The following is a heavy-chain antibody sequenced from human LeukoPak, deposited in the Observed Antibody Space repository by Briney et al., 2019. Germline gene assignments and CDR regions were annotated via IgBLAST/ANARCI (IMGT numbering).Heavy chain of an antibody. J-gene: IGHJ4*02. D-gene: IGHD2-15*01. CDR2: IWYDGSNK. Sequence: PGGSLRLSCAASGFTFRNYGMHWVRQAPGKGLEWVAVIWYDGSNKNYADSVKGRFTISRDNSKNTLYLQMNSLRAEDTAVYYCAKERDIFDYWGQGTLVTVSS. CDR1: GFTFRNYG. V-gene: IGHV3-33*06. CDR3: AKERDIFDY.